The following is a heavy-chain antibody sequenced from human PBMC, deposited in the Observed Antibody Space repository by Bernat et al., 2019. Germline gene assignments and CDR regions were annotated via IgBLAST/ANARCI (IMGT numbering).Heavy chain of an antibody. CDR1: GYSISSGYY. J-gene: IGHJ4*02. CDR3: ARERFVIAAAGKPDDY. V-gene: IGHV4-38-2*02. CDR2: IYHSGST. Sequence: QVQLQESGPGLVKPSETLSLTCAVSGYSISSGYYWGWFRQPPGKGLEWIGSIYHSGSTYYNPSLKSRVTISVDTTKSQFSLKLSSVTAEDTAVYYCARERFVIAAAGKPDDYWGQGTLVTVSS. D-gene: IGHD6-13*01.